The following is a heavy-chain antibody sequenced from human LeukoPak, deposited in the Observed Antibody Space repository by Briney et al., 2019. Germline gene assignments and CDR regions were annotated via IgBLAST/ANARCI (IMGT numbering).Heavy chain of an antibody. Sequence: GESLKISCKCSGYSFTTYWIHWVRQMPGKELEWMGSIYPGDSDTRYSPSFQGQVTISADKSISTAYLQWSSLKASDTAMYYCARHMTPYTAMALQSLWAFDIWGQGTMVTVSS. J-gene: IGHJ3*02. CDR1: GYSFTTYW. CDR3: ARHMTPYTAMALQSLWAFDI. D-gene: IGHD5-18*01. V-gene: IGHV5-51*01. CDR2: IYPGDSDT.